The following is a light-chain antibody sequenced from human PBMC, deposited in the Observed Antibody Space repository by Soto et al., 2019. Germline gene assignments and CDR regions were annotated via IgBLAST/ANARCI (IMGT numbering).Light chain of an antibody. CDR1: RIGTES. CDR2: QDS. V-gene: IGLV3-21*02. CDR3: QAWDSSSVV. Sequence: SYELTQPPSVSVAPGQTARITCGGNRIGTESVHWYQQKPGQAPVLVVYQDSKRPSGIPERFSGSNSGNTATLTISGTQAMDEADYYCQAWDSSSVVFGGGTKLTVL. J-gene: IGLJ2*01.